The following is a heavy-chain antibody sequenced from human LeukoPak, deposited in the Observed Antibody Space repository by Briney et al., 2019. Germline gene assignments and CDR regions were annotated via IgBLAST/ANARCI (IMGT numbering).Heavy chain of an antibody. CDR1: GYTFTSYY. CDR3: ARDDVGGSYYVYAFDI. J-gene: IGHJ3*02. Sequence: ASVKVSCTASGYTFTSYYMHWVRQAPGQGLEWMGIINPSGGSTSYAQKFQGRVTMTRDTSTSTVYMELSSLRSEDTAVYYCARDDVGGSYYVYAFDIWGQGTMVTVSS. V-gene: IGHV1-46*01. D-gene: IGHD1-26*01. CDR2: INPSGGST.